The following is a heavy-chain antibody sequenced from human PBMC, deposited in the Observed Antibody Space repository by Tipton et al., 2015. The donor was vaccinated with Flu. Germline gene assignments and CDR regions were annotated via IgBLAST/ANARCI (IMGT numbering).Heavy chain of an antibody. V-gene: IGHV4-59*01. CDR2: IYYSGRT. CDR3: ARVRATAYCGGDCPTYYYYYMDV. Sequence: GLVKPSETLSLTCTVSGGSISSYYWSWIRQPPGKGLEWIGYIYYSGRTNYNPSLKSRVPISVDPSKNQFSLKLSSVTAADTAVYYCARVRATAYCGGDCPTYYYYYMDVWGKGTTVTVSS. D-gene: IGHD2-21*01. CDR1: GGSISSYY. J-gene: IGHJ6*03.